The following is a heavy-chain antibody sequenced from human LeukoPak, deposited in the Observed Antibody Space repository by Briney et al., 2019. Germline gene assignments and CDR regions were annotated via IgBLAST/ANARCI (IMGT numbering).Heavy chain of an antibody. CDR2: INPNSGGT. CDR3: ARICITMVRGVCPPVY. Sequence: ASVKVSCKASGYTFTGYYMHWVRQAPGQGLEWMGRINPNSGGTNYAQKFQGRVTMTRDTSISTAYRELRRRRSDDAAVYYGARICITMVRGVCPPVYGGQGTLVTVPS. CDR1: GYTFTGYY. D-gene: IGHD3-10*01. J-gene: IGHJ4*02. V-gene: IGHV1-2*06.